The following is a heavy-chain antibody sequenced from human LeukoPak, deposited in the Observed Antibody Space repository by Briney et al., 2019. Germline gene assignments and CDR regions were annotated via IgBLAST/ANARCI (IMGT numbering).Heavy chain of an antibody. CDR2: INPNSGGT. V-gene: IGHV1-2*02. D-gene: IGHD1-26*01. Sequence: ASVKVSCKASGYIFTDYYMHWVRQAPGQGLEWMGWINPNSGGTKYAQKFQGRVTMTRDTSISTAYMELSGLRSDDTAVYYCARDRYAYSGSFGLWGQGTLVTVSS. CDR1: GYIFTDYY. J-gene: IGHJ4*02. CDR3: ARDRYAYSGSFGL.